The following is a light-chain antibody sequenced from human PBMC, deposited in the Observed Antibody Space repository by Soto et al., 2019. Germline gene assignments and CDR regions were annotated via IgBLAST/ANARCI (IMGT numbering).Light chain of an antibody. Sequence: QSALTQPASVSGSPGQSITISCTGTSSDVGYYDYVSWYQQHPGKAPKLMIYDVTNRSSGVSNRFSGSKSGNTASLTISGLQGDDEADYYCSSFTSSSVYVFGAGTKVTVL. CDR2: DVT. J-gene: IGLJ1*01. CDR1: SSDVGYYDY. V-gene: IGLV2-14*01. CDR3: SSFTSSSVYV.